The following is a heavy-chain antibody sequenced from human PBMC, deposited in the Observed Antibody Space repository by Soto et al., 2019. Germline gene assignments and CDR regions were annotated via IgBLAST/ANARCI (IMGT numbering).Heavy chain of an antibody. J-gene: IGHJ6*02. V-gene: IGHV3-11*01. CDR3: APCDYYYYGMDV. CDR1: GFTFSDYY. CDR2: ISSSGSTI. Sequence: GGSLRLSCAASGFTFSDYYMSWIRQAPGKGLEWVSYISSSGSTIYYADSVKGRFAISRDNAKNSLYLQMNSLRAEDTAVYYCAPCDYYYYGMDVWGQGTTVTVSS.